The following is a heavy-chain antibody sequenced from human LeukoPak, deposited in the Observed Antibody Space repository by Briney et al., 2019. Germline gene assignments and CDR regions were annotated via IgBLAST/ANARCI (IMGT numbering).Heavy chain of an antibody. CDR2: VSHRGAT. J-gene: IGHJ6*02. Sequence: PSETLSLTRSVSGASINGFFWNWVRQTPEKGLEWIGYVSHRGATTSNPTLKSRVSITIDTSKSQISLTMTSVTAADSALYYCARDRRGSFYTFDLWGPGTTVSVS. V-gene: IGHV4-59*01. CDR1: GASINGFF. CDR3: ARDRRGSFYTFDL. D-gene: IGHD1-26*01.